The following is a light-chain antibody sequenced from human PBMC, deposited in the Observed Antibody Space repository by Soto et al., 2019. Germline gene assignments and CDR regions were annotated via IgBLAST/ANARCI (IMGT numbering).Light chain of an antibody. CDR3: QQYGSSPGT. CDR2: GAS. J-gene: IGKJ1*01. CDR1: QSVSSN. V-gene: IGKV3-15*01. Sequence: EIVMTQSPATLSVSPGERATLSCRACQSVSSNLAWYQQKPGQAPRLLIYGASTRATGIPARFSGSGSGTDFTLTISSLEPEDFAVYYCQQYGSSPGTFGQGTKVDIK.